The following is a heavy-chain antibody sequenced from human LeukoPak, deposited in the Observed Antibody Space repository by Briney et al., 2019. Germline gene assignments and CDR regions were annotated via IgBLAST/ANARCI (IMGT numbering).Heavy chain of an antibody. J-gene: IGHJ4*02. CDR1: GFTFSSYA. V-gene: IGHV3-30*04. CDR3: ARDEFSSGWYGPVYFDY. D-gene: IGHD6-19*01. Sequence: PGGSLRLSCAASGFTFSSYAMHWVRQAPGKGLEWVAVISYDGSNKYYADSVKGRFTISRDNSKNTLYLQMNSLRPEDTAVYYCARDEFSSGWYGPVYFDYWGQGTLVTVSS. CDR2: ISYDGSNK.